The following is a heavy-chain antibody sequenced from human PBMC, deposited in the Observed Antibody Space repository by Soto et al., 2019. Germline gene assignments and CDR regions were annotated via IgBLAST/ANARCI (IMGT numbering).Heavy chain of an antibody. CDR3: ARDAVDKAFQNPYYYDSSGSTPDI. D-gene: IGHD3-22*01. V-gene: IGHV3-33*01. CDR1: GFTFSSYG. Sequence: GGSLRLSCAASGFTFSSYGMHWVRQAPGKGLEWVAVIWYDGSNKYYADSVKGRFTISRDNSKNTLYLQMNSLRAEDTAVYYCARDAVDKAFQNPYYYDSSGSTPDIWGQGTMVTVSS. J-gene: IGHJ3*02. CDR2: IWYDGSNK.